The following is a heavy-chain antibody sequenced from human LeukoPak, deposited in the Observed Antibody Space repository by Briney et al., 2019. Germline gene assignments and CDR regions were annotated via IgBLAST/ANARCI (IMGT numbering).Heavy chain of an antibody. V-gene: IGHV4-59*08. CDR1: GGSINHDY. CDR3: ATLRGASTAVFDS. D-gene: IGHD2-21*02. Sequence: SETLSLTCNVSGGSINHDYWSWIRQSPGKRLEWIGYIHYSGATNYSPSLNSRVTISVDTSKNQFSLKLSSVTAADTALYYCATLRGASTAVFDSWGQGTLVTVSS. J-gene: IGHJ4*02. CDR2: IHYSGAT.